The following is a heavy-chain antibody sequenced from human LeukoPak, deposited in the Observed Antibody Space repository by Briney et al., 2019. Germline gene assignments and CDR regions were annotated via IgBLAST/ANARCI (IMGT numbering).Heavy chain of an antibody. CDR2: MSPNSGDT. Sequence: GASVKVSCKASGGTFSSYDFNWVRQATGQRPEWMGWMSPNSGDTGYAQKFRDRVTMTRSTSISTAYMELSSLRSDDTAVYYCARGPPNWGYDYWGPGTLVTVSS. V-gene: IGHV1-8*01. CDR1: GGTFSSYD. D-gene: IGHD7-27*01. CDR3: ARGPPNWGYDY. J-gene: IGHJ4*02.